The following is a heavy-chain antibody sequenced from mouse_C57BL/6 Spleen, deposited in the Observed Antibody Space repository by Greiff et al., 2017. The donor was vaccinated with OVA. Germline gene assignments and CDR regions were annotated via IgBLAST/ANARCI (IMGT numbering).Heavy chain of an antibody. Sequence: EVKLMESGAGLVKPGGSLKLSCAASGFTFSSYAMSWVRQTPEKRLEWVAYISSGGDYIYYADTVKGRFTISRDNARNTLYLQMSSLKSEDTAMYYCTGDPMDYWGQGTSVTVSS. CDR1: GFTFSSYA. V-gene: IGHV5-9-1*02. D-gene: IGHD3-3*01. CDR3: TGDPMDY. CDR2: ISSGGDYI. J-gene: IGHJ4*01.